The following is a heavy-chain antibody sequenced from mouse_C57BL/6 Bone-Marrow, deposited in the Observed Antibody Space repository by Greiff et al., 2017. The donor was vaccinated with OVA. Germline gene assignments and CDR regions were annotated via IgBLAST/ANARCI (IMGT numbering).Heavy chain of an antibody. J-gene: IGHJ2*01. CDR3: ARDYYGNPYYFDY. Sequence: VKLQESGAELVKPGASVKMSCKASGYTFTSYWITWVKQRPGQGLEWIGDIYPGSGSTNYNEKFKSKATLTVDTSSSTAYMQLSSLTSEDSAVYYCARDYYGNPYYFDYWGQGTTLTVSS. CDR1: GYTFTSYW. V-gene: IGHV1-55*01. D-gene: IGHD2-1*01. CDR2: IYPGSGST.